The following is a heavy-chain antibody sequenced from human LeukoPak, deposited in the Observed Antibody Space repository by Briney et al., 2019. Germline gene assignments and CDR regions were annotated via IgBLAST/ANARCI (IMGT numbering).Heavy chain of an antibody. D-gene: IGHD3-22*01. CDR1: GFTFSSYS. V-gene: IGHV3-21*01. J-gene: IGHJ6*04. CDR2: ISSSSSYI. Sequence: GGSLRLSCAASGFTFSSYSMNWVRHAPGKGLEWVSSISSSSSYIYYADSVKGRFTISRDNAKNSLYLQMNSLRAEDTAVYYCAREISYYDSSGYYPMDVWGKGTTVTVSS. CDR3: AREISYYDSSGYYPMDV.